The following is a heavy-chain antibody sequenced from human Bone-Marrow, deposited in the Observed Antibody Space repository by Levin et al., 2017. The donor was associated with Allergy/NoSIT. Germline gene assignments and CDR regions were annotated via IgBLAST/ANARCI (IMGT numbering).Heavy chain of an antibody. CDR3: AKDESTTVAADWFDP. V-gene: IGHV3-23*01. Sequence: GASVKVSCAASGFTFSRLDMSWVRQAPGKGLEWVSSISGSGSTTYYADSVKGRFTISRDNSKNTLYLQMNSLTVEDTAVYYCAKDESTTVAADWFDPWGQGTLVTVSS. CDR1: GFTFSRLD. CDR2: ISGSGSTT. J-gene: IGHJ5*02. D-gene: IGHD1-1*01.